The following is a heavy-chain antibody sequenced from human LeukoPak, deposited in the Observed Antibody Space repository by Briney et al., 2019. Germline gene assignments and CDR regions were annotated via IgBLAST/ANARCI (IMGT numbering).Heavy chain of an antibody. CDR2: INPDGTTT. CDR1: GFTFSTYW. CDR3: AKDPGYYGSGSYYKT. D-gene: IGHD3-10*01. Sequence: PGGSLRLSCAASGFTFSTYWMHWVRQAPGKGLVWVSRINPDGTTTSYADSVKGRFTISRDNSKNTLYLQMNSLRAEDTAVYYCAKDPGYYGSGSYYKTWGQGTLVTVSS. J-gene: IGHJ4*02. V-gene: IGHV3-74*01.